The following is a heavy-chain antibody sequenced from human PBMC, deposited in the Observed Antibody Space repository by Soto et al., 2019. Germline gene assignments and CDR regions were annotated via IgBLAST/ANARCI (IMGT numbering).Heavy chain of an antibody. CDR3: ATWHEREHAFDV. V-gene: IGHV3-53*01. J-gene: IGHJ3*01. CDR2: LYDVDGS. CDR1: GLTISGKKY. Sequence: DVQLVESGGGLIQPGESLRVSCAAFGLTISGKKYVAWVRQAPGKGLEWVSALYDVDGSFYADSVTGRFTTSSDSSKTTVYLQMNDLRPDDTAVYYCATWHEREHAFDVWGQGTTVTISS. D-gene: IGHD1-1*01.